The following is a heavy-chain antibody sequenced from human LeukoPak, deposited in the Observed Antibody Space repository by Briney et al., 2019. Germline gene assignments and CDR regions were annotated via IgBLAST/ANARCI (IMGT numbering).Heavy chain of an antibody. V-gene: IGHV4-59*01. CDR1: GGSISYYY. CDR3: ARDSRYPDNSGYYYSHYYMDV. CDR2: IYNSGTT. D-gene: IGHD3-22*01. J-gene: IGHJ6*03. Sequence: SETLSLTCTVSGGSISYYYWSWLRQPPGKRLEWIGYIYNSGTTRYNPSLMSRVTISVDTSKKQFSLNLRSVTAADTAVYYCARDSRYPDNSGYYYSHYYMDVWGKGTTVTVSS.